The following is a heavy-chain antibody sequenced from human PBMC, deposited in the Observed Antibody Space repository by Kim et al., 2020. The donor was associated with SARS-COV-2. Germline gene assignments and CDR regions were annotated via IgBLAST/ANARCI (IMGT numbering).Heavy chain of an antibody. Sequence: SETLSLTCTVSGGSISSYYWSWIRQPPGKGLEWIGYIYYSGSTNYNPSLKSRVTISVDTSKNQFSLKLSSVTAADTAVYYCARLPGILVATNYYYMDVWGKGTTVTVSS. CDR1: GGSISSYY. D-gene: IGHD5-12*01. J-gene: IGHJ6*03. CDR2: IYYSGST. V-gene: IGHV4-59*08. CDR3: ARLPGILVATNYYYMDV.